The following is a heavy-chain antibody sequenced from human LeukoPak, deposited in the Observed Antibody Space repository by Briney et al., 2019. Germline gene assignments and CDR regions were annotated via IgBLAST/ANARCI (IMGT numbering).Heavy chain of an antibody. V-gene: IGHV4-59*01. J-gene: IGHJ4*02. CDR1: GGSIFSYY. CDR2: IYYSGST. CDR3: ARAPGGCYSSSCLDY. Sequence: SETLSLTCTVSGGSIFSYYWSWIRQPPGKGLEWIGHIYYSGSTNYNPSLKSRVTISVDTSKNQFPLKLSSVTAADTAVYYCARAPGGCYSSSCLDYWGQGTLVTVSS. D-gene: IGHD6-13*01.